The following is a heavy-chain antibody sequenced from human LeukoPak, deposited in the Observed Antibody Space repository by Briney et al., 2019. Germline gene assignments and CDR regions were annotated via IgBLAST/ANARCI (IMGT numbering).Heavy chain of an antibody. Sequence: AGASLRLSCAASGFTFSSYAMSWVRQAPGKGLEWVSAISGSGGSTYYADSVKGRFTISRDSSKSTLYLQMNSLRAEDTAVYYCARADSGSYYTGLFDYWGQGTLVTVSS. CDR3: ARADSGSYYTGLFDY. D-gene: IGHD1-26*01. CDR2: ISGSGGST. CDR1: GFTFSSYA. J-gene: IGHJ4*02. V-gene: IGHV3-23*01.